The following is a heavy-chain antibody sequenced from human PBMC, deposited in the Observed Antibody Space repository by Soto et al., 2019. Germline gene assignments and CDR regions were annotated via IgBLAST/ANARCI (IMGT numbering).Heavy chain of an antibody. CDR1: GGPISSYY. CDR3: ARGRNSRTEYCGTDSCAWFDP. V-gene: IGHV4-59*01. CDR2: IYYSGIT. D-gene: IGHD2-21*01. Sequence: SDTLSLTCTVSGGPISSYYWAWIRQPPGKGLEWIGYIYYSGITTYNPSLKSRVTISIDTSKNQFSLNLNSVTAADTAVYYCARGRNSRTEYCGTDSCAWFDPWGQGTLVTVSS. J-gene: IGHJ5*02.